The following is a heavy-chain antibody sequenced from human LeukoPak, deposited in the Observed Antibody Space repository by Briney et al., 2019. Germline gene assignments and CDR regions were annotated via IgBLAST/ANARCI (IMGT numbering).Heavy chain of an antibody. CDR3: AGGGRRGLGYYNNGRNV. V-gene: IGHV4-59*01. CDR1: GGSISSYY. CDR2: IYYSGST. D-gene: IGHD3-16*01. Sequence: SETLSLTCTVSGGSISSYYWSWIRQPPGKGLEWIGYIYYSGSTNYNPSLKSRVTISVDTSKNQFSLKLSSVTAADTAVYYCAGGGRRGLGYYNNGRNVWGQGTTFTVSS. J-gene: IGHJ6*02.